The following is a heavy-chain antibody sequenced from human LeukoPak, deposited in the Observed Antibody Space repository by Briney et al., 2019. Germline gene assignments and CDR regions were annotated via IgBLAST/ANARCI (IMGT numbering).Heavy chain of an antibody. CDR2: ISGSGGST. V-gene: IGHV3-23*01. Sequence: GGSLRLSCAASGLTFSSYAMSWVRQAPGKGQERVSAISGSGGSTYYADSVKGRFTISRDNSKNTLYLQMNSLRAEDTAVYYCARDCSGGSCYSFDYWGQGTPVTVSS. D-gene: IGHD2-15*01. CDR1: GLTFSSYA. J-gene: IGHJ4*02. CDR3: ARDCSGGSCYSFDY.